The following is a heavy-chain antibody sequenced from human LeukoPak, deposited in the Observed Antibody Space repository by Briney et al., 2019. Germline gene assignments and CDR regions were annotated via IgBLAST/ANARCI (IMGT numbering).Heavy chain of an antibody. D-gene: IGHD5-12*01. V-gene: IGHV3-23*01. CDR3: AKVPTRRRGYSGYDGWYFDL. Sequence: GGSLRLSCAASGFTFSSYAMSWVRQAPGKGLEGASSISVPGGATYHADSVKSRFTISRDNSKNTLYIQVNSLSAEDTAIHYCAKVPTRRRGYSGYDGWYFDLWGRGTLVTVSS. CDR1: GFTFSSYA. J-gene: IGHJ2*01. CDR2: ISVPGGAT.